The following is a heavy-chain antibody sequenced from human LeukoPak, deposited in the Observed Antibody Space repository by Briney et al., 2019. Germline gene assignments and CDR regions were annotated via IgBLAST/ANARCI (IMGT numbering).Heavy chain of an antibody. CDR1: GGXIRGYY. CDR3: ARHEFDSGSLPYSDY. Sequence: SETLSLTCTVSGGXIRGYYCSWIRQPPGKGLEWTGYIYYSGSTNYNPSLKSRVTISVDTSKNQFSLKLSAVTAADTAVYYCARHEFDSGSLPYSDYWGQGILVTVSS. CDR2: IYYSGST. V-gene: IGHV4-59*08. J-gene: IGHJ4*02. D-gene: IGHD3-10*01.